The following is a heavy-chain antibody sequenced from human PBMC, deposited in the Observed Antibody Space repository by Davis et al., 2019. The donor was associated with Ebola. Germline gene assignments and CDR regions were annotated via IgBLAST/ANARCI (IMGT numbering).Heavy chain of an antibody. CDR3: ARASFGYNSGWYADY. CDR1: GFTLTNYA. CDR2: VHGGNGNT. Sequence: ASVKVSCKASGFTLTNYAIHWVRQAPGQRLEWMGWVHGGNGNTKFSQRFQGRVTITTDTSASTVYLDLTSLRSDDTAVFYCARASFGYNSGWYADYWGPGSLVTVSS. V-gene: IGHV1-3*01. J-gene: IGHJ4*02. D-gene: IGHD6-19*01.